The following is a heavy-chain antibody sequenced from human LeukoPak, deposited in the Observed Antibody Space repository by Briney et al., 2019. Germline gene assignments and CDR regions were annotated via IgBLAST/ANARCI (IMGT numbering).Heavy chain of an antibody. J-gene: IGHJ3*02. D-gene: IGHD1-26*01. V-gene: IGHV4-34*01. Sequence: PSETLSLTCAVYGGSFSGYYWSWIRQPPGKGLEWIGEINHSGSTNYNPSLKSRVTISVDTSKNQFSLKLSSVTAADTAVYYCARIIVGATTKDAFDIWGQGTMVTVSS. CDR2: INHSGST. CDR1: GGSFSGYY. CDR3: ARIIVGATTKDAFDI.